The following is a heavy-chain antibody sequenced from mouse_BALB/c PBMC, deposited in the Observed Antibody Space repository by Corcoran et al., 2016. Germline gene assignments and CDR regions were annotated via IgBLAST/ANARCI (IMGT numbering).Heavy chain of an antibody. J-gene: IGHJ3*01. V-gene: IGHV1-26*01. Sequence: EVHLQQSGPELVKPGASMKLSCNASGYSFTGYPMNWVTPSHGKNLEWIGLINPYNGGTSYNQKFKGKATLTVDKSSSTAYMELLSLTSEDSAVYYCARWDGNYGFAYWGQGTLVTVSA. CDR2: INPYNGGT. D-gene: IGHD2-1*01. CDR3: ARWDGNYGFAY. CDR1: GYSFTGYP.